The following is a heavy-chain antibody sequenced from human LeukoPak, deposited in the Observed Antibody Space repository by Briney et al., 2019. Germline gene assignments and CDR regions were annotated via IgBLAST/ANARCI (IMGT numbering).Heavy chain of an antibody. Sequence: EASVKVSCKASGYTFTGYYMHWVRQAPGQGLEWMGWINPNSGGTNYAQKFQGRVTMTRNTSISTAYMELSSLRSEDTAVYYCAFSGLRYFDWLYLWDYYYYGMDVWGQGTTVTVSS. CDR3: AFSGLRYFDWLYLWDYYYYGMDV. CDR2: INPNSGGT. CDR1: GYTFTGYY. J-gene: IGHJ6*02. V-gene: IGHV1-2*02. D-gene: IGHD3-9*01.